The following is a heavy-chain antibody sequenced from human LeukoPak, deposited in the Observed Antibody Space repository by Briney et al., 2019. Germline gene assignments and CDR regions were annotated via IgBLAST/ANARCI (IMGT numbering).Heavy chain of an antibody. D-gene: IGHD3-10*01. Sequence: QAGGSLRLSCAASGFTFSGSAMHWVRQASGKGLEWVGRIRSKANSYATAYAASVKGRFTISRYDSKNTAYLQMNSLKTEDTAVYYCYTYYYGSGSYNPPFYFDYWGQGTLVTVSS. CDR3: YTYYYGSGSYNPPFYFDY. J-gene: IGHJ4*02. V-gene: IGHV3-73*01. CDR1: GFTFSGSA. CDR2: IRSKANSYAT.